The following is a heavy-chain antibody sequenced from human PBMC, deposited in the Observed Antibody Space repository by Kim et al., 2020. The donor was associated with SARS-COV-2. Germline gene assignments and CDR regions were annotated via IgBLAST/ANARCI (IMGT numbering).Heavy chain of an antibody. CDR1: GFTFSSYA. CDR3: ANLHRTTGTTYDGGTIDY. D-gene: IGHD1-1*01. V-gene: IGHV3-23*01. J-gene: IGHJ4*02. Sequence: GGSLRLSCAASGFTFSSYAMSWVRQAPGKGLEWVSAISGSGGSTYYADSVKGRFTISRDNSKNTLYLQMNSLRAEDTAVYYCANLHRTTGTTYDGGTIDYWGQGTLVTVSS. CDR2: ISGSGGST.